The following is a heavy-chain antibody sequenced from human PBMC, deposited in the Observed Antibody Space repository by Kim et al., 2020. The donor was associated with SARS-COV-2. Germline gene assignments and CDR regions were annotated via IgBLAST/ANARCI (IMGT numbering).Heavy chain of an antibody. D-gene: IGHD6-13*01. Sequence: GESLKISCKGSGYSFTSYWIGWVRQMPGKGLEWMGIIYPGDSDTRYSPSFQGQVTISVDKSISTAYLQWSSLKASDTAMYYCARGGFRIAAAGTGVYFDYWGQGTLVTVSS. CDR1: GYSFTSYW. CDR3: ARGGFRIAAAGTGVYFDY. CDR2: IYPGDSDT. V-gene: IGHV5-51*01. J-gene: IGHJ4*02.